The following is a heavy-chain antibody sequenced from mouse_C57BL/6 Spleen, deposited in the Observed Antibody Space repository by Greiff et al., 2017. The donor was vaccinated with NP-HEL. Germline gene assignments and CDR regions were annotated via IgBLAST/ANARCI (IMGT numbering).Heavy chain of an antibody. V-gene: IGHV1-81*01. D-gene: IGHD2-5*01. Sequence: QVQLMESGAELARPGASVKLSCKASGYDFTSYGISWVQQRTGQGLELIGEIYPGGGSTYYTETIKGKATLTEDKSSSTAYMELRSLTSEDSAVYVCGRSNPDFDDWGQGTTLTVSS. J-gene: IGHJ2*01. CDR2: IYPGGGST. CDR3: GRSNPDFDD. CDR1: GYDFTSYG.